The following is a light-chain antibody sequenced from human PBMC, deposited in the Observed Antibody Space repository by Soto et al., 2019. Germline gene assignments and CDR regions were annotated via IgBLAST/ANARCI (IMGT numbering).Light chain of an antibody. J-gene: IGKJ1*01. CDR3: QQYGSSHST. CDR2: GAS. Sequence: EIVLTQSPGTLSLSPGERATLSCRASQSVSSSYLAWYQQKPGQAPRLLIYGASSRATGIPDRFSGSGSGTDFTLTISRLEPEDFAVYYCQQYGSSHSTFGQGTRWISN. CDR1: QSVSSSY. V-gene: IGKV3-20*01.